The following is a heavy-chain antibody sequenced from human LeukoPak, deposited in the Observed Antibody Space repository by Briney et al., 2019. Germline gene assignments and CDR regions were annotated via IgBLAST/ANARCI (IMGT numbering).Heavy chain of an antibody. J-gene: IGHJ6*02. Sequence: PGGSLRLSCAASGFTFSSYSMNWARQAPGKGLEWVSSISSSSSYIYYADSVKGRFTISRDNAKNSLYLQMNSLRAEDTAVYYCASFAGDYYYYYGMDVWGQGTTVTVSS. D-gene: IGHD4-17*01. CDR3: ASFAGDYYYYYGMDV. CDR2: ISSSSSYI. CDR1: GFTFSSYS. V-gene: IGHV3-21*01.